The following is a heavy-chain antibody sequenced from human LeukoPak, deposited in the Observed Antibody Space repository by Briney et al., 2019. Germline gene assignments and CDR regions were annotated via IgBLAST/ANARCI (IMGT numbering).Heavy chain of an antibody. CDR2: IYSGGST. V-gene: IGHV3-53*04. CDR1: GFTVSSNY. D-gene: IGHD5-18*01. CDR3: AGDLVDTAIPSYYYYYGMDV. Sequence: GGSLRLSCAASGFTVSSNYMSWVRQAPGKGLEWVSVIYSGGSTYYADSVKGRFTISRHNSKNTLYLQMNSLRAEDTAVYYCAGDLVDTAIPSYYYYYGMDVWGQGTTVTVSS. J-gene: IGHJ6*02.